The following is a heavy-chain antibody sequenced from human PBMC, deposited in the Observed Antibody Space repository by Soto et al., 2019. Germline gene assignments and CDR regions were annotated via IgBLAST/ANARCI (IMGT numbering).Heavy chain of an antibody. D-gene: IGHD2-8*01. Sequence: EVQLLESGGGLVQPGGSLRLTCAASGFTFSSYAISWIRLSPGKGLEWVSVISGGGHNTYYTPSVKGRFTISRDDFKNTLYLQINSVRTEDTAMYYCAKLRDFVVLPAGILDYWGPGTLVTVSS. CDR2: ISGGGHNT. V-gene: IGHV3-23*01. J-gene: IGHJ4*02. CDR3: AKLRDFVVLPAGILDY. CDR1: GFTFSSYA.